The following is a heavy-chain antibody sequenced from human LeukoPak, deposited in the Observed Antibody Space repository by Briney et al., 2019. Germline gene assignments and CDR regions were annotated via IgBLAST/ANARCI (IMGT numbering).Heavy chain of an antibody. CDR3: AKPTDY. CDR1: GFTFNNYW. V-gene: IGHV3-7*02. CDR2: IKEDGSET. J-gene: IGHJ4*02. Sequence: GGSLRLSCAASGFTFNNYWMTWVRQAPGKGLEWVANIKEDGSETYYVDSVKGRFTISRDNAKNSLFLQMNSLRAEDTAVYYCAKPTDYWGQGTLVTVSS.